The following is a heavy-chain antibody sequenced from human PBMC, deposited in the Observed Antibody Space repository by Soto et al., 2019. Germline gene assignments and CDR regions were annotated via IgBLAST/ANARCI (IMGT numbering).Heavy chain of an antibody. CDR3: ARESDH. CDR1: GFTFSSYA. Sequence: GGSLRLSCAASGFTFSSYAMSWVRQAPGKGLEWVSTISGSGGGTYYAGSMKGRFTISRDNSKNTLYLQMYSLRVEDTAVYYCARESDHWGQGTLVTVSS. CDR2: ISGSGGGT. J-gene: IGHJ4*02. V-gene: IGHV3-23*01.